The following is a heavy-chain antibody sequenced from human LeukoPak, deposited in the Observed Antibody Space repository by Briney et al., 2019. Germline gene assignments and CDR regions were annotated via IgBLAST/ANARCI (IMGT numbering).Heavy chain of an antibody. V-gene: IGHV3-53*01. CDR2: IDTGVNT. CDR3: ARDLNY. CDR1: GFTVSNNY. Sequence: GGSLRLSCAASGFTVSNNYMSWVRQAPGKGLEWVSIIDTGVNTYYADSVKGRFTISRDNYKNTLYLQMNSLRAEDTAVYYCARDLNYWGQGTLVTVSS. J-gene: IGHJ4*02.